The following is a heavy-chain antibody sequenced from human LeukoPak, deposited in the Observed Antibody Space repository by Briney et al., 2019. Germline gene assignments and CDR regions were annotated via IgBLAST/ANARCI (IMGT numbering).Heavy chain of an antibody. CDR2: ISSSSSYI. J-gene: IGHJ6*02. Sequence: GGSLRLSCAASGFTFSSYSMNWVRQAPGKGLEWVSSISSSSSYIYYADSVKGRFTISRDNAKNSLYLQMNSLRAEDPAVYYCARVGGSHLGSDVWGQGTTVTVSS. CDR3: ARVGGSHLGSDV. D-gene: IGHD1-26*01. V-gene: IGHV3-21*01. CDR1: GFTFSSYS.